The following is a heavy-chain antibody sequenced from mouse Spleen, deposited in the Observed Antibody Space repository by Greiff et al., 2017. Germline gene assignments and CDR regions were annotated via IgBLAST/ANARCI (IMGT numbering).Heavy chain of an antibody. V-gene: IGHV3-6*01. D-gene: IGHD2-1*01. CDR1: GYSITSGYY. Sequence: EVKLQESGPGLVKPSQSLSLTCSVTGYSITSGYYWNWIRQFPGNKLEWMGYISYDGSNNYNPSLKNRISITRDTSKNQFFLKLNSVTTEDTATYYCARENYGNFDYWGQGTTLTVSS. CDR2: ISYDGSN. CDR3: ARENYGNFDY. J-gene: IGHJ2*01.